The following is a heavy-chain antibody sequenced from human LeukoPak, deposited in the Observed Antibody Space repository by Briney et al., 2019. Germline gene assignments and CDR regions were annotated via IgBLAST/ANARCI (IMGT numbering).Heavy chain of an antibody. CDR1: GFTFSSYE. Sequence: GGSLRLSCAASGFTFSSYEMNWVRQAPGKGLEWVSYISSSSSTIYYADSVKGRFTISRDNAKNSLYLQMNSLRAEDTAVYYCARGSGSYPNWFDPWGQGTLVTVSS. CDR2: ISSSSSTI. J-gene: IGHJ5*02. V-gene: IGHV3-48*01. CDR3: ARGSGSYPNWFDP. D-gene: IGHD1-26*01.